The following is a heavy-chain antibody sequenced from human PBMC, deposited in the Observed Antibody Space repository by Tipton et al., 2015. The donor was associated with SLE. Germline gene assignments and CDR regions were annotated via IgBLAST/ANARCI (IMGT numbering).Heavy chain of an antibody. V-gene: IGHV3-30*18. CDR1: GFTFSSYG. CDR2: ISYDGSNK. CDR3: AKDEGYCSGGSCYMDV. Sequence: SGFTFSSYGMHWVRQAPGKGLEWVAVISYDGSNKYYADSVKGRFTISRDNFKNTLYLQMRSLRAEDTAVYYCAKDEGYCSGGSCYMDVWGKGTTVTVSS. D-gene: IGHD2-15*01. J-gene: IGHJ6*03.